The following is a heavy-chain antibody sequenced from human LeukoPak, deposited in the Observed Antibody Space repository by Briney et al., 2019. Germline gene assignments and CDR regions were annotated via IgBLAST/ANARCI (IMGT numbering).Heavy chain of an antibody. J-gene: IGHJ3*02. CDR3: AREILYYYDSSGRGAFDI. CDR2: INWNGGST. Sequence: GGSLRLSSAASGFTFDDYGMSWVRQGPGKGLEWVSGINWNGGSTGYADSVKGRFTISRDNAKNSLYLQMNSLRAEDTALYYCAREILYYYDSSGRGAFDIWGQGKMVTVSS. D-gene: IGHD3-22*01. V-gene: IGHV3-20*04. CDR1: GFTFDDYG.